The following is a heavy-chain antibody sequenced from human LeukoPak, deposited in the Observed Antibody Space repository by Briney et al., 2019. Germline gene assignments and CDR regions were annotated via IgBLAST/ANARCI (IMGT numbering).Heavy chain of an antibody. Sequence: SETLSLTSPVSGGSISIYYWNWIRQPAGKGLEWIGRIFTSGITNYNPSLKSRVTMSVDTSKNQFSLNLSSVTAADTAVYYCARESSGTYYNPLGYMDVWGKGTTVTVSS. CDR2: IFTSGIT. J-gene: IGHJ6*03. D-gene: IGHD3-10*01. CDR3: ARESSGTYYNPLGYMDV. V-gene: IGHV4-4*07. CDR1: GGSISIYY.